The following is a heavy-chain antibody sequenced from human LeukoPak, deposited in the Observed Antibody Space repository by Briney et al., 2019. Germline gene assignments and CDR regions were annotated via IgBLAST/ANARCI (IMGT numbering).Heavy chain of an antibody. Sequence: ASVKVSCKASGYTFTSYGISWVRQAPGQGLEWMGWINPNSGGTNYAQKFQGRVTMTRDTSISTAYMELSRLRSDDTAVYYCARGIGSSGRYNWFDPWGQGTLVTVSS. V-gene: IGHV1-2*02. J-gene: IGHJ5*02. D-gene: IGHD6-19*01. CDR2: INPNSGGT. CDR3: ARGIGSSGRYNWFDP. CDR1: GYTFTSYG.